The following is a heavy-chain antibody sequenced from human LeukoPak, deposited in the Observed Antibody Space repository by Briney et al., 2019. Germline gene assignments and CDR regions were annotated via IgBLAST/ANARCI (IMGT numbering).Heavy chain of an antibody. V-gene: IGHV3-74*01. CDR1: GFTFSSYW. J-gene: IGHJ5*02. CDR3: ARGVGYSRFDP. CDR2: INSDGSST. D-gene: IGHD4-11*01. Sequence: GGSLRLSCAASGFTFSSYWMHWVRQAPGKGLVWVSRINSDGSSTSYADSVKGRFTISRDNAKNTLYLQMNSLRAEDTAVYYCARGVGYSRFDPWGQGTLVTVSS.